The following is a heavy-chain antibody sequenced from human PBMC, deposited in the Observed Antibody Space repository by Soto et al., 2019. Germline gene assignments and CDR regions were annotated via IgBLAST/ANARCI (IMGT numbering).Heavy chain of an antibody. Sequence: SETLSLTCAVYGVSFSDYYWSWIRQPPGKGLEWIGEINHSGSTNYNPSLKSRVTISVDTSKNQFSLKLSSVTAADTAVYYCARTSRFDYWGKGTLVTVPS. V-gene: IGHV4-34*01. CDR3: ARTSRFDY. D-gene: IGHD6-6*01. J-gene: IGHJ4*02. CDR1: GVSFSDYY. CDR2: INHSGST.